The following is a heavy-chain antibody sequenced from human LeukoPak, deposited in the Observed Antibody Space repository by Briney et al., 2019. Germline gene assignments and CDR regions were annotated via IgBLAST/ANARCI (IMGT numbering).Heavy chain of an antibody. CDR1: GGSISSSSYY. CDR2: IYYSGST. CDR3: ARFIGGSSSLLNFDY. Sequence: SETLSLTCTVSGGSISSSSYYWGWIRQPPGKGLEWIGSIYYSGSTYYNPSLKSRVTISIDTSKNQFSLKLSSVTAADTAVYYCARFIGGSSSLLNFDYWGQGTLVTVSS. V-gene: IGHV4-39*07. J-gene: IGHJ4*02. D-gene: IGHD6-13*01.